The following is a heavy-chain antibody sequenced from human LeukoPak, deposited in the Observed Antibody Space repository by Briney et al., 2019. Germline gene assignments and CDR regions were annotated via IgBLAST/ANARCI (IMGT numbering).Heavy chain of an antibody. Sequence: ASVKVSCKASGYTFTSYAIHWVRQAPGQRLEWMGSISAGNGNTKYSQNFQGRVTFISNTSATTAFMELSSLRSEDAAVYYCARDRGNYVWGQGTLVTVSS. CDR2: ISAGNGNT. J-gene: IGHJ4*02. V-gene: IGHV1-3*01. D-gene: IGHD4-11*01. CDR1: GYTFTSYA. CDR3: ARDRGNYV.